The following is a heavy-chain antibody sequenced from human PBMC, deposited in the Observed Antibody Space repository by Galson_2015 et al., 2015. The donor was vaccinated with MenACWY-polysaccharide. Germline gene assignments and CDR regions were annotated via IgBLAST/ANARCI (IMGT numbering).Heavy chain of an antibody. J-gene: IGHJ4*02. CDR1: GFTFSSYA. CDR2: ISYDGSNK. V-gene: IGHV3-30-3*01. Sequence: SLRLSCAASGFTFSSYAMHWVRQAPGKGLEWVAVISYDGSNKYYADSVKGRFTISRDNSKNTLYLQMNSLRAEDTAVYYCASTPPGYSSGWYAFCDYWGQGTLVTVSS. CDR3: ASTPPGYSSGWYAFCDY. D-gene: IGHD6-19*01.